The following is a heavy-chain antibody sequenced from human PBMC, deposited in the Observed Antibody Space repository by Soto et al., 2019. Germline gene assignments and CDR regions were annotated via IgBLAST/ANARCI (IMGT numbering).Heavy chain of an antibody. D-gene: IGHD3-16*01. V-gene: IGHV4-39*01. CDR2: FYYSGST. CDR1: GGSISSSSYY. CDR3: ARHWGGQVFDY. Sequence: QLQLQESGPGLVKPSETLSLTCTVSGGSISSSSYYWGWIRQPPGKGLEWIGTFYYSGSTYYNPSLKGRVTISVDTSKDQFSLKLSSVTAADAAVYDCARHWGGQVFDYWGQGTRVPVSS. J-gene: IGHJ4*02.